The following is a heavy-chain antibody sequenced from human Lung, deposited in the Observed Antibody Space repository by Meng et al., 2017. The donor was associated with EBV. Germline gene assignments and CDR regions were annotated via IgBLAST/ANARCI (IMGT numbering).Heavy chain of an antibody. CDR2: ISTYNGNT. CDR3: ARVWNYDILTGYYTHYFDY. D-gene: IGHD3-9*01. V-gene: IGHV1-18*01. J-gene: IGHJ4*02. CDR1: GYTFTSYG. Sequence: QVQLGQFEAEVKKPGASVKGSCKASGYTFTSYGLSWVRQAPGQGLERMGWISTYNGNTNYAQKLQGRVTMTTDTSTSTVYMEVRSLRSDDTAVYYCARVWNYDILTGYYTHYFDYWGQGTLVTVSS.